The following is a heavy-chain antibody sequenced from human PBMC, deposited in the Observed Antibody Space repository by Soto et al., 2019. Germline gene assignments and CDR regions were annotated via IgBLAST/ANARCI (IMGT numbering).Heavy chain of an antibody. CDR2: INGDGSST. Sequence: GGSLRLSCAASGFTFSNYWMHWVRQAPGKGLVWVSRINGDGSSTNYADSVKGRFAISRDNAKDTLYLQMNTLRAEDTALYYCARTTGSSHYYFYGLEVWGQGTTVTVSS. J-gene: IGHJ6*02. CDR3: ARTTGSSHYYFYGLEV. D-gene: IGHD1-26*01. CDR1: GFTFSNYW. V-gene: IGHV3-74*01.